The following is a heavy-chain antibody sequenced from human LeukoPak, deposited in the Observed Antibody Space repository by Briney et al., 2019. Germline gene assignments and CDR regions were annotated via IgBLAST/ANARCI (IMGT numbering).Heavy chain of an antibody. V-gene: IGHV4-59*08. Sequence: SETLSLTCSVSGGSISSYYWSWIRQPPGKGLEWIGYIYYSGSTNYNPSLKSRVTISVDTSKNQFSLKLSSVTAADTAVYYCARLPRGYSGYDSALDYWGQGTLVTVSS. CDR1: GGSISSYY. CDR3: ARLPRGYSGYDSALDY. D-gene: IGHD5-12*01. J-gene: IGHJ4*02. CDR2: IYYSGST.